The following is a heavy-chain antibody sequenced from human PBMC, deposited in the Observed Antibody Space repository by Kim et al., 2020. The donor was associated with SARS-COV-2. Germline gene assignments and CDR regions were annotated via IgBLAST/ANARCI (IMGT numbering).Heavy chain of an antibody. CDR2: INHSGST. CDR1: GGSFSGYY. V-gene: IGHV4-34*01. D-gene: IGHD3-16*01. Sequence: SETLSLTCAVYGGSFSGYYWSWIRQPPGKGLEWIGEINHSGSTNYNPSLKSRVTISVDTSKNQFSLKLSSVTAADTAVYYCARAKGARGYFDHWGQGTL. CDR3: ARAKGARGYFDH. J-gene: IGHJ4*02.